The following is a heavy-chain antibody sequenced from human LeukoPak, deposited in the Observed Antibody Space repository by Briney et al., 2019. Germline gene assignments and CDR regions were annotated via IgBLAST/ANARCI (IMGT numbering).Heavy chain of an antibody. CDR2: INPNSGGT. D-gene: IGHD3-10*01. V-gene: IGHV1-2*04. J-gene: IGHJ6*02. CDR1: GYTFTGYY. Sequence: WASVNVSCKASGYTFTGYYMHWVRQAPGQGLEWMGWINPNSGGTNYAQKFQGWVTMTRDTSISTAYMELSRLRSDDTAVYYCARGPQLLWFGELLRGSTYYYGMDVWGQGTTVTVSS. CDR3: ARGPQLLWFGELLRGSTYYYGMDV.